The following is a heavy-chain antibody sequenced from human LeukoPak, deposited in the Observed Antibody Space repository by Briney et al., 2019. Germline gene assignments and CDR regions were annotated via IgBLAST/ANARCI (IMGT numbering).Heavy chain of an antibody. V-gene: IGHV4-34*01. CDR2: INHSGST. Sequence: SETLSLTCAVYGGSFSGYYWSWIRQPPGKGLEWIGEINHSGSTNYNPSLKSRVTISVDTSKNQFSLKLSSVTAADTAVYYRARGFEGYCSGGSCSAGNAFDIWGQGTMVTVSS. J-gene: IGHJ3*02. CDR3: ARGFEGYCSGGSCSAGNAFDI. CDR1: GGSFSGYY. D-gene: IGHD2-15*01.